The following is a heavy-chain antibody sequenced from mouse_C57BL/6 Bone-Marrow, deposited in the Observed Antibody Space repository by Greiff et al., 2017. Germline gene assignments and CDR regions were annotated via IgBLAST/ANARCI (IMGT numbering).Heavy chain of an antibody. Sequence: EVQLQQSGAELVKPGASVKLSCTASGFNIKDYYMHWVKQRTEQGLEWIGRIDPEDGETKYAPKFPGKATITADTSSNTAYLQLSSLTSEDTAVYYCARGGYLDYWGQGTTLTVSS. CDR3: ARGGYLDY. J-gene: IGHJ2*01. CDR1: GFNIKDYY. V-gene: IGHV14-2*01. CDR2: IDPEDGET. D-gene: IGHD2-2*01.